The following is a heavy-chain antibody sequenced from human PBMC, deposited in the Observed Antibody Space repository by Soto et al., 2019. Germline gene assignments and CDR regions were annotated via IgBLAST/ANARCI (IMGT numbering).Heavy chain of an antibody. J-gene: IGHJ5*02. CDR1: GFTFSSYG. V-gene: IGHV3-33*01. Sequence: GGALRRYCAEPGFTFSSYGMHWVHQAPGKGLEWVAVIWYDGSNKYYADSVKGRFTISRDNSKNTLYLQMNSLRAEDTAVYYCARGSRIVVVPAAISWFDPWGQGTLVTVSS. CDR2: IWYDGSNK. CDR3: ARGSRIVVVPAAISWFDP. D-gene: IGHD2-2*02.